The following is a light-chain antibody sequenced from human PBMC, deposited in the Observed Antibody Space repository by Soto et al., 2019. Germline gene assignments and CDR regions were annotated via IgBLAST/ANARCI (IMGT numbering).Light chain of an antibody. CDR3: QQYGSSPLT. CDR2: GAS. V-gene: IGKV3-20*01. CDR1: QTVSSNF. J-gene: IGKJ4*01. Sequence: SLSPGERATLSCRASQTVSSNFLAWFQQKPGQAPRFVIYGASSRATGIPDRFSGSGSGTDFTLTINRLEPEDFAVYYCQQYGSSPLTFGGGTKVEIK.